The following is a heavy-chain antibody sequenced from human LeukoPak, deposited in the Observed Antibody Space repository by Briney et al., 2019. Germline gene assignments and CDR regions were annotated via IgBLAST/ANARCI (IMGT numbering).Heavy chain of an antibody. V-gene: IGHV3-48*01. J-gene: IGHJ4*02. CDR1: GFTVSSNS. D-gene: IGHD2-15*01. Sequence: GGSLRLSCTVSGFTVSSNSMNWVRQAPGKGLEWVSSISSSRSTIYYADSVKGRFTISRDNAKNSLYLQINSLRAEDTAVYYCAKSGLNRFDYWGQGTLVTVSS. CDR3: AKSGLNRFDY. CDR2: ISSSRSTI.